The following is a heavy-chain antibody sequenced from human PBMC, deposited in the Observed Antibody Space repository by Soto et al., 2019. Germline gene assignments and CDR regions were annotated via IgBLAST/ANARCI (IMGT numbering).Heavy chain of an antibody. CDR1: GFTFSSYA. Sequence: HPGGSLRLSCAASGFTFSSYAMHWVRQAPGKGLEWVAVISYDGSNKYYADSVKGRFAISRDNSKNTLYLQMNSLRAEDTAVYYCARVLSSGSWYRGWFDPWGQGTLVTVSS. D-gene: IGHD6-13*01. J-gene: IGHJ5*02. V-gene: IGHV3-30*09. CDR2: ISYDGSNK. CDR3: ARVLSSGSWYRGWFDP.